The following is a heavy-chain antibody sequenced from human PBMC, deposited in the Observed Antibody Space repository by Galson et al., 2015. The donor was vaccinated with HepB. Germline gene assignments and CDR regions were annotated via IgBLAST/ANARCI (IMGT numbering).Heavy chain of an antibody. CDR2: ISAYNGNT. CDR3: ARGGVATIGGPTFDY. Sequence: SVKVSCKAPGYTFTTYGVSWVRQAPGQGLEWMGRISAYNGNTDYAQKLQGRVTMTTDTSTSTAYMELRSLRSDDTAIYYCARGGVATIGGPTFDYWGQGTLVTVSS. CDR1: GYTFTTYG. D-gene: IGHD5-24*01. V-gene: IGHV1-18*01. J-gene: IGHJ4*02.